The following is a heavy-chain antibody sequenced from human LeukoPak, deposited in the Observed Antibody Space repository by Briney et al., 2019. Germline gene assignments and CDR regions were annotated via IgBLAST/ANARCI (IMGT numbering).Heavy chain of an antibody. D-gene: IGHD2/OR15-2a*01. CDR3: AREGATFVDY. CDR2: INAGNGNT. V-gene: IGHV1-3*01. J-gene: IGHJ4*02. CDR1: AYTFTSYA. Sequence: ASVKVSCKASAYTFTSYAMHWVRQAPGQRLEWMGWINAGNGNTKHSQKFQGRVTITRDTSASTAYMELSSLRSEDTAVYYCAREGATFVDYWGQGTLVTVSS.